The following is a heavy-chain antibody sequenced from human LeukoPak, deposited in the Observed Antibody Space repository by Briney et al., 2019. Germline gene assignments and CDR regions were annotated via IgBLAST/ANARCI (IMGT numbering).Heavy chain of an antibody. Sequence: PSQTLSLTCTVSGGSISSGGYYWSLIRQHPGKGLEWIGYIYYSGSTYYNPSLKSRVTISVDTSKNQFSLKLSSVTAADTAVYYCARGVVRMSSSQYYFDYWGQGTLVTVSS. J-gene: IGHJ4*02. CDR3: ARGVVRMSSSQYYFDY. CDR2: IYYSGST. CDR1: GGSISSGGYY. D-gene: IGHD6-13*01. V-gene: IGHV4-31*03.